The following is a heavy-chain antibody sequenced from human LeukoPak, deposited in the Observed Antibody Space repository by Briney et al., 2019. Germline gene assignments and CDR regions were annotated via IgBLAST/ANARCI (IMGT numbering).Heavy chain of an antibody. CDR3: ARGREYSNWARGAWCDP. Sequence: PQTLSLSCAASGCSISSGGFSWGWLAPPPGEGRGRVVYIYHCERTYYHPYLKSRVTISVGTSKHQLALKLSSVTAADTGEYYCARGREYSNWARGAWCDPWGEGTGVTVSS. D-gene: IGHD6-6*01. CDR2: IYHCERT. CDR1: GCSISSGGFS. V-gene: IGHV4-30-2*01. J-gene: IGHJ5*02.